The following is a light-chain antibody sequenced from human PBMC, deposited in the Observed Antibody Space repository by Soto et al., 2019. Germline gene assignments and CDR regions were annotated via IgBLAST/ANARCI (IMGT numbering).Light chain of an antibody. CDR1: QSVSSSY. CDR2: GAS. J-gene: IGKJ3*01. CDR3: QQCGSSRPVT. V-gene: IGKV3-20*01. Sequence: EIVLTQSPGTLTLSPGERATLSCRASQSVSSSYLAWYQQKPGLAPRLLIYGASGRATGLPDRISGSGSETDFTINISRLEREDLAVYVYQQCGSSRPVTFGPRTKVDIK.